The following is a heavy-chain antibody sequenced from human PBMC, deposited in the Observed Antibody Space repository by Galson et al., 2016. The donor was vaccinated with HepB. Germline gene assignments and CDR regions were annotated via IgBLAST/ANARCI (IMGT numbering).Heavy chain of an antibody. D-gene: IGHD1-26*01. CDR1: GGSISRSSYY. V-gene: IGHV4-39*01. J-gene: IGHJ4*02. CDR2: IYYSGST. Sequence: SETLSLTCTVSGGSISRSSYYWAWIRQPPGKGLEWIGSIYYSGSTYYNPSLKSRVTISVDTSKNQFSLKLTSVTAADTSVYYGARRGGSVGATSLDLWGQGTLVIVSS. CDR3: ARRGGSVGATSLDL.